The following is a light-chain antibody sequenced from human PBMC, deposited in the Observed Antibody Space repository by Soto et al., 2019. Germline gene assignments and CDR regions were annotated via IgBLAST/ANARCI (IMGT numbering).Light chain of an antibody. J-gene: IGKJ5*01. CDR3: QQYNNYLIT. CDR1: QSISVW. V-gene: IGKV1-5*03. Sequence: DIQITHSPSTLSSSLVDRVTITCRASQSISVWLAWYQQKAGKAPNLLIYKASRLESGVPSRFSGSGSGTEFTLTISSLQPDDFATYYCQQYNNYLITFGQGTRLEIK. CDR2: KAS.